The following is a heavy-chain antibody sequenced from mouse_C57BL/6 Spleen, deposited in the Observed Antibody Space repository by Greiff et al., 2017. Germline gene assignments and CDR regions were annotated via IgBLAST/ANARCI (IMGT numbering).Heavy chain of an antibody. Sequence: EVKLVESGGGLVQPKGSLKLSCAASGFSFNTYAMNWVRPAPGKGLEWVARIRSKSNNYATYYADSVKDRFTISSDDSESMLYLQMNNLKTEDTAMYYCVRSWDGYYAMDYWGQGTSVTVSS. CDR1: GFSFNTYA. J-gene: IGHJ4*01. CDR2: IRSKSNNYAT. D-gene: IGHD4-1*01. V-gene: IGHV10-1*01. CDR3: VRSWDGYYAMDY.